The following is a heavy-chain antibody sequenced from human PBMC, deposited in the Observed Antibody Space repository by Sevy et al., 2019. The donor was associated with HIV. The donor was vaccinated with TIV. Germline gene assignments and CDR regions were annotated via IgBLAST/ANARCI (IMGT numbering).Heavy chain of an antibody. V-gene: IGHV3-49*03. CDR2: IKRNSYEPYGGRA. Sequence: GGSLRLSCTTSGFTFDDYAMTWFRQAPGEGREWVAFIKRNSYEPYGGRADYAASVKGRFIISRDDSKSVAYLQMNSLKTEDTAVYYCTRGLATADTPEYYFDYWGQGTLVTVSS. D-gene: IGHD5-12*01. CDR1: GFTFDDYA. J-gene: IGHJ4*02. CDR3: TRGLATADTPEYYFDY.